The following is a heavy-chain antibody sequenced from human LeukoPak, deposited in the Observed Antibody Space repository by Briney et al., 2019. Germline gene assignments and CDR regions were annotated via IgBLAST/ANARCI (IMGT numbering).Heavy chain of an antibody. D-gene: IGHD1-26*01. CDR1: GGSFSGYY. Sequence: SETLSLTCAVYGGSFSGYYWSWIRQPAGKGLEWIGRIYTSGSTNYNPSLKSRVTMSVDTSKNQFSLKLSSVTAADTAVYYCARDSWELLGYFDYWGQGTLVTVSS. V-gene: IGHV4-4*07. CDR3: ARDSWELLGYFDY. CDR2: IYTSGST. J-gene: IGHJ4*02.